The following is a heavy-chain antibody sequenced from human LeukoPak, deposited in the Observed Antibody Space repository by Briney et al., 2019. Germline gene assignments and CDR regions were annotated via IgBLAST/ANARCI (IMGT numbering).Heavy chain of an antibody. Sequence: SETLSLTSTVSGGSISSYYWSWIRQPAGKGLEWNGRIYTSGSTNYNPSLKSRVTVSVDTSKKQFSLKLSSVTAADTAVYYCARGEGLGYCSSTSCSPDHDAFDIWGQGTMVTVSS. D-gene: IGHD2-2*01. CDR2: IYTSGST. CDR3: ARGEGLGYCSSTSCSPDHDAFDI. CDR1: GGSISSYY. J-gene: IGHJ3*02. V-gene: IGHV4-4*07.